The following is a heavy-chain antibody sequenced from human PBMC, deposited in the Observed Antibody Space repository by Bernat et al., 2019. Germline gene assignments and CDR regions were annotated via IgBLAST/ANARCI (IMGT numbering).Heavy chain of an antibody. D-gene: IGHD5-18*01. CDR1: GFTFSSYA. CDR2: ISYDGSNK. Sequence: QVQLVESGGGVVQPGRSLRLSCAASGFTFSSYAMHWVRQAPGKGLEWVAVISYDGSNKYYADSVKGRFTISRDNSKNTLYLQMNSLRAEDTAVYYCARVGYCYDYAFDIWGQGTMVTVSS. CDR3: ARVGYCYDYAFDI. J-gene: IGHJ3*02. V-gene: IGHV3-30-3*01.